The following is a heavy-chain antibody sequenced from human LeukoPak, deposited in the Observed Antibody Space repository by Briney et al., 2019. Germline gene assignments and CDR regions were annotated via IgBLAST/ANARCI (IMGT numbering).Heavy chain of an antibody. J-gene: IGHJ4*02. CDR3: AGDMGIVGAWYYFDY. CDR1: GYTFTGYY. Sequence: ASVKVSCKASGYTFTGYYMHWVRQAPGQGLEWMGWINPNSGGTNYAQKFQGRVTMTRDTSISTAYMELSRLRSDDTAVYYCAGDMGIVGAWYYFDYWGQGTLVTVSS. CDR2: INPNSGGT. V-gene: IGHV1-2*02. D-gene: IGHD1-26*01.